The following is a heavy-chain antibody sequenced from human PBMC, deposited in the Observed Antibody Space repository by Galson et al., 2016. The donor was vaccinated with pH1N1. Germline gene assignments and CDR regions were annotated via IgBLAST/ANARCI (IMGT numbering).Heavy chain of an antibody. CDR1: GGSIGANY. Sequence: LSLTCTVSGGSIGANYWSWIRQSPGGGLEWIGYIYYSGNTKYNPSLKGRVIISVDTSKHQFSLKLSSVTAADTAVYYCARQEIMTLAGPGAFDIWGQGTMVTVSS. D-gene: IGHD6-13*01. V-gene: IGHV4-59*01. CDR2: IYYSGNT. CDR3: ARQEIMTLAGPGAFDI. J-gene: IGHJ3*02.